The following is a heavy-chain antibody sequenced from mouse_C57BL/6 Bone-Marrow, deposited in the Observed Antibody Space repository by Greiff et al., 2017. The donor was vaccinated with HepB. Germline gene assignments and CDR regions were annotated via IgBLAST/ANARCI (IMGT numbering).Heavy chain of an antibody. CDR2: IYPRSGNT. D-gene: IGHD1-1*01. CDR1: GYTFTSYG. Sequence: QVQLQQSGAELARPGASVKLSCKASGYTFTSYGISWVNQRTGQGLEWIGEIYPRSGNTYYNEKFKGKATLTADKSSSTAYMELRSLTSEDSAVYFCARGYYGPWFAYWGQGTLVTVSA. V-gene: IGHV1-81*01. J-gene: IGHJ3*01. CDR3: ARGYYGPWFAY.